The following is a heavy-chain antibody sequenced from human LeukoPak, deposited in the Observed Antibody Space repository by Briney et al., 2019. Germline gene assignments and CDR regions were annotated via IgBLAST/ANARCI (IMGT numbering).Heavy chain of an antibody. Sequence: GGSLRLSCAASGFAFSSFAMTWVRQAPGKGLEWVSTVSCNAGRTYYADFVKGRFTISGDNSKSTLHLQMNSLRAEDTAVYYCARDETNDFWSGSIDYWGQGTLVTVSS. CDR2: VSCNAGRT. CDR1: GFAFSSFA. CDR3: ARDETNDFWSGSIDY. D-gene: IGHD3-3*01. V-gene: IGHV3-23*01. J-gene: IGHJ4*02.